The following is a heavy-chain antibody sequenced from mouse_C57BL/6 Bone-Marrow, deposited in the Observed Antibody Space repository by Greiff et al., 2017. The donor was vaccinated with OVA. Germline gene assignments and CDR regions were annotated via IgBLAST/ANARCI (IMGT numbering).Heavy chain of an antibody. J-gene: IGHJ4*01. CDR1: GYAFTNYL. Sequence: VKLMESGAELVRPGTSVKVSCKASGYAFTNYLIEWVKQRPGQGLEWIGVINPGSGGTNYNEKFKGKATLTADKSSSTAYMQLSSLTSEDSAVYFCARKGDYWGQGTSVTVSS. CDR2: INPGSGGT. V-gene: IGHV1-54*01. CDR3: ARKGDY.